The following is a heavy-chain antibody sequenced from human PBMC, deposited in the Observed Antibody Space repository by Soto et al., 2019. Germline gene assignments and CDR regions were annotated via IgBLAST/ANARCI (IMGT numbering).Heavy chain of an antibody. CDR3: ARVHSSGAY. Sequence: QVPLVESGGGVVQPGRSLRLSCAASGFTFSSYAMHWVRQAPGKGLEWVAVISYDGSNKYYADSVKGRFTISRDNSKNTLYLQMNSLRAEDTAVYYCARVHSSGAYWGQGTLVTVSS. CDR1: GFTFSSYA. V-gene: IGHV3-30-3*01. CDR2: ISYDGSNK. D-gene: IGHD6-19*01. J-gene: IGHJ4*02.